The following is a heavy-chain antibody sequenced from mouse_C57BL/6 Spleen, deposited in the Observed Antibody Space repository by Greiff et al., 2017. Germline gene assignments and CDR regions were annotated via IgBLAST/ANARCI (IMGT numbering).Heavy chain of an antibody. V-gene: IGHV1-5*01. Sequence: EVQRVESGTVLARPGASVKMSCKTSGYTFTSYWMHWVKQRPGQGLEWIGAIYPGNSDTSYNQKFKGKAKLTAVTSASTAYMELSSLTNEDSAVYYCTAYYYGSSYEGYFDDWGQGTTLTVSS. CDR2: IYPGNSDT. D-gene: IGHD1-1*01. CDR1: GYTFTSYW. CDR3: TAYYYGSSYEGYFDD. J-gene: IGHJ2*01.